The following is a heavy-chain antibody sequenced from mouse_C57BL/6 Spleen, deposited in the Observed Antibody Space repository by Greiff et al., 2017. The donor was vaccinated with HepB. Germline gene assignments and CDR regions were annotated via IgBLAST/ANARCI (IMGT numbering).Heavy chain of an antibody. CDR3: TRAGYFPYYYAMDY. CDR2: IDPETGGT. J-gene: IGHJ4*01. CDR1: GYTFTDYE. D-gene: IGHD2-3*01. V-gene: IGHV1-15*01. Sequence: QVQLQQSGAELVRPGASVTLSCKASGYTFTDYEMHWVKQTPVHGLEWIGAIDPETGGTAYNQKFKGKAILTADKSSSTAYMELRSLTSEDSAVYYCTRAGYFPYYYAMDYWGQGTSVTVSS.